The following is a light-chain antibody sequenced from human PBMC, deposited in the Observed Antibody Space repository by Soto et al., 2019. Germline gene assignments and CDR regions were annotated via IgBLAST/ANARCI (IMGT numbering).Light chain of an antibody. V-gene: IGKV1-5*01. Sequence: DTQMTQSASSVSASFGDKLTITWGASQNTRDWVAWYQQKPGQAPKLLIYDVSKLFTGVPSRFSGSFYGGDFNLTITGLQTDDFATYFCQNYENYRWTFGQGTKVDIK. CDR2: DVS. CDR3: QNYENYRWT. CDR1: QNTRDW. J-gene: IGKJ1*01.